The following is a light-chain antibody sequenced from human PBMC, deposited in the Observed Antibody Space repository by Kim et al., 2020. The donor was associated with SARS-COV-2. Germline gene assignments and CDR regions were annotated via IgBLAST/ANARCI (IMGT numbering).Light chain of an antibody. J-gene: IGLJ2*01. CDR1: RLRSYY. CDR3: NSRDSNDYVV. V-gene: IGLV3-19*01. Sequence: AVGQTVRITCQGDRLRSYYATWYQQNPGQAPKVVIYGKDNRPSGVPDRFSGSSSGNTAYLTITGTQAGDEADYYCNSRDSNDYVVFGGGTKVTVL. CDR2: GKD.